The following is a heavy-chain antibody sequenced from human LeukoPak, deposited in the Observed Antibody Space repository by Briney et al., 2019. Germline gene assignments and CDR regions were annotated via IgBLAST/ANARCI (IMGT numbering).Heavy chain of an antibody. Sequence: GGSLRLSCTTSGFTFTDHAMSWFRQAPGKGLEWIGFFRSKAYGGTTEYAASVKGRFTISRDDSKSIAYLQMNSLEIEDTAVYRCARVLAHYDSGGFGWFDPWGQGTLVTVSS. J-gene: IGHJ5*02. CDR1: GFTFTDHA. D-gene: IGHD3-22*01. CDR3: ARVLAHYDSGGFGWFDP. V-gene: IGHV3-49*03. CDR2: FRSKAYGGTT.